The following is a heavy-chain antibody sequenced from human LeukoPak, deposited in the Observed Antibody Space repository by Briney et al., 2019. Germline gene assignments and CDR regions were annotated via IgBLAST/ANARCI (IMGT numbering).Heavy chain of an antibody. D-gene: IGHD6-13*01. J-gene: IGHJ5*02. V-gene: IGHV1-18*01. CDR3: ARVEAAGFVDP. CDR1: GYTFTSYG. CDR2: ISAYNGNT. Sequence: ASVNLSCKASGYTFTSYGISWVRQAPGQGLEWMGWISAYNGNTNYAQKLQGRVTMTTDTSTRTAYMELRRLSSADTAVYYCARVEAAGFVDPWGQGTLVTVSS.